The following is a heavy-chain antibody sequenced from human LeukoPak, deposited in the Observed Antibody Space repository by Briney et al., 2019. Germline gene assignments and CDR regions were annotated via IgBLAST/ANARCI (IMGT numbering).Heavy chain of an antibody. Sequence: GGSLRLSCAASGFTFSSYSMNWVRQAPGKGLEWVSSISSSSSYIYYADSVKGRFTISRDNAKNSLYLQMNSLRAEDTAVYYCAKDFSSSGWYEYYFDYWGQGTLVTVSS. V-gene: IGHV3-21*04. CDR3: AKDFSSSGWYEYYFDY. CDR2: ISSSSSYI. J-gene: IGHJ4*02. CDR1: GFTFSSYS. D-gene: IGHD6-19*01.